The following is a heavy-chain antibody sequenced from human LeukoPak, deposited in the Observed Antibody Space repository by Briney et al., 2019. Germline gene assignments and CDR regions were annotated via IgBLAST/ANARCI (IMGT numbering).Heavy chain of an antibody. J-gene: IGHJ6*02. CDR3: ARQYSSSWYDYYYGMDV. Sequence: GESLKISCKGSGYSFTSYWIGWVRQMPGKGLEWMGIIYPGDSDTRYSPSFQGQVTISADKSISTAYLQWSSLKASDTAMYYCARQYSSSWYDYYYGMDVWGQGITVTVSS. V-gene: IGHV5-51*01. CDR1: GYSFTSYW. D-gene: IGHD6-13*01. CDR2: IYPGDSDT.